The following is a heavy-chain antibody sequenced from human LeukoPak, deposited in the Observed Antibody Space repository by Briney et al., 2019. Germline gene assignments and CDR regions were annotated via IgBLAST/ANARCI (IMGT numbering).Heavy chain of an antibody. V-gene: IGHV4-59*01. J-gene: IGHJ4*02. CDR3: ARDVNWGSNYFDY. CDR2: IYYSAST. D-gene: IGHD7-27*01. Sequence: SETLSLSCTVSGGSLSSYHWSWLRQPPGKGLEWIGYIYYSASTNYNPSLKSRVTISVDTSKNQFPLKLSSVTAADTAVYYCARDVNWGSNYFDYWGQGTLVTVSS. CDR1: GGSLSSYH.